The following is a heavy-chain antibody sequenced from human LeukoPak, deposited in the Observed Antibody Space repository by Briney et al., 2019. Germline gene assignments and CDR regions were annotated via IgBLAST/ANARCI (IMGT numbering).Heavy chain of an antibody. CDR2: IYYSGST. V-gene: IGHV4-59*11. D-gene: IGHD2-2*01. J-gene: IGHJ6*03. Sequence: SETLSLTCTVSGGSISSHYWSWIRQPPGKGLEWIGYIYYSGSTNYNPSLKSRVIISVDTSKNQFSLKLSSVTAADTAVYYCARVGIVEVPRAYYYYMDVWGKGTTVTVSS. CDR1: GGSISSHY. CDR3: ARVGIVEVPRAYYYYMDV.